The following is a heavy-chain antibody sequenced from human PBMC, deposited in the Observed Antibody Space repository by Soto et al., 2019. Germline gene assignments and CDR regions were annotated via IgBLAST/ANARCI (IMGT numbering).Heavy chain of an antibody. V-gene: IGHV3-30*18. D-gene: IGHD6-6*01. CDR1: GFTFSSYC. Sequence: QVQLVESGGGVVQPGRSLRLSCAASGFTFSSYCMHWVRQAPGKGLEWVAVISYDGSNKYYADSVKGRFTISRDNSKNTLYLQMNSLRAEDTAVYYCAKERYSSSSPDFDYWGQGTLVTVSS. CDR3: AKERYSSSSPDFDY. J-gene: IGHJ4*02. CDR2: ISYDGSNK.